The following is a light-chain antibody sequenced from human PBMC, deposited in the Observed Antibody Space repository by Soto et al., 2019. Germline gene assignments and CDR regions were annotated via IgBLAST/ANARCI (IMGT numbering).Light chain of an antibody. J-gene: IGKJ5*01. CDR2: GAF. Sequence: EIVMTQSPGTLSLSPGERPTLNCRGSQSISTSSLAWYRQKHGQAPRLXIYGAFNRETGIPARFSGSGAGAECTLTISNLQSEDVEVDYCQQYNNWPITFGQGTRLEIK. V-gene: IGKV3-15*01. CDR1: QSISTSS. CDR3: QQYNNWPIT.